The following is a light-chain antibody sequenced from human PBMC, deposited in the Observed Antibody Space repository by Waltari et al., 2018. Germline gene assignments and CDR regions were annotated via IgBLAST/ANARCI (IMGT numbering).Light chain of an antibody. CDR2: NNN. J-gene: IGLJ3*02. Sequence: QSVLTQPPSVSETPGQSVTISCSGRGPHIFSNTVTWYQQVPGAAPKLLLFNNNERPSGIPDRFSGSKSGTSASLAISGLRSEDEADYYCAAWDDSLNGPVFGGGTKLTVL. CDR3: AAWDDSLNGPV. CDR1: GPHIFSNT. V-gene: IGLV1-44*01.